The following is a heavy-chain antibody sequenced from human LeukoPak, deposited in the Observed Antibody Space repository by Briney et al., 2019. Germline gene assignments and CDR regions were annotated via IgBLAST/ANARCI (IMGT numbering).Heavy chain of an antibody. D-gene: IGHD4-4*01. CDR1: GGSISSSSYY. CDR2: IYYSGST. Sequence: SETLSLTCTVSGGSISSSSYYWGWIRQPPGKGLEWIGSIYYSGSTYYNPSLKSRVTISVDTSKNQFSLKLSSVTAADTAVYYCARTTRSDAFDIWGQGTMVTVSS. V-gene: IGHV4-39*07. CDR3: ARTTRSDAFDI. J-gene: IGHJ3*02.